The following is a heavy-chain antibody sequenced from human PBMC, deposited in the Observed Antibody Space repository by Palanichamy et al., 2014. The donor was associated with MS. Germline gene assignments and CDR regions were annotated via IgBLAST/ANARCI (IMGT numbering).Heavy chain of an antibody. J-gene: IGHJ4*02. V-gene: IGHV3-48*02. Sequence: EVQLVESGGGLVRRRGGPSRLSCAASGFTFSNYGMNWVRQAPGKGLEWVSHITSSSTIYYTDSVKGRFTISRDNAKNSLYLQMSSLRDDDTAVYYCARDEALYSSGWYGAFDYWGQGTLVTVSS. CDR1: GFTFSNYG. CDR2: ITSSSTI. CDR3: ARDEALYSSGWYGAFDY. D-gene: IGHD6-19*01.